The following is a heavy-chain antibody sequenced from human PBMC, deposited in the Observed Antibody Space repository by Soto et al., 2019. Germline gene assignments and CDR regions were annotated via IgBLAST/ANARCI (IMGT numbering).Heavy chain of an antibody. CDR1: GGSVISPKYF. CDR2: IYNNGKT. CDR3: ARTVMPVGNLPAFDH. Sequence: QMQLQESGPGLVKPSETLSLACTVSGGSVISPKYFWSWIRQPPGKGLEWVAYIYNNGKTNYNPSLKCRAAISVDTAKNQCSLKLTSVTGADSVVYFCARTVMPVGNLPAFDHWGQGVLVTVSS. D-gene: IGHD7-27*01. J-gene: IGHJ4*02. V-gene: IGHV4-61*01.